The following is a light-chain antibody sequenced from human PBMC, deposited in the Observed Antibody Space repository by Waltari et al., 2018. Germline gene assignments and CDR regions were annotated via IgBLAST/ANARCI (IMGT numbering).Light chain of an antibody. V-gene: IGKV3-15*01. Sequence: EVVMTQSPATLSVSPGERASLSCRASQSIATNLAWYQQKPGQPPRLLVYDASTRAPSIPARFKGSASSTEFTLTISSLQSEDSAVYYCQQYNRWPPITFGQGTRLEI. CDR3: QQYNRWPPIT. CDR2: DAS. CDR1: QSIATN. J-gene: IGKJ5*01.